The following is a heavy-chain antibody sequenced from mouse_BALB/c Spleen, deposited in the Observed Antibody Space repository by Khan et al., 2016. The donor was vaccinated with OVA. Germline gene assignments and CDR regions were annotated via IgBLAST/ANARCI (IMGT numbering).Heavy chain of an antibody. CDR3: ARVYGGDFDY. J-gene: IGHJ2*02. V-gene: IGHV3-2*02. D-gene: IGHD1-1*01. Sequence: VQLKQSGPGLVKPSQSLSLTCTVTVYSITSDYAWNWIRQFPGNKLEWMGFISYSGYTKYNPSLKSRFSITRDTSKNLFFLQLNSVTTEDTATYYCARVYGGDFDYWGQGTSLTVSS. CDR1: VYSITSDYA. CDR2: ISYSGYT.